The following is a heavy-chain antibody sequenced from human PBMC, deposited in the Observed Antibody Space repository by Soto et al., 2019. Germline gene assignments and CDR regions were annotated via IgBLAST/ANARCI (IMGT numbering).Heavy chain of an antibody. CDR1: GYTFTSYA. Sequence: GASVKVSCKASGYTFTSYAMNWVRQAPGQGLEWMGWINTNTGNPTYAQGFTGRFVFSLDTSVSTAYLQICSLKAEDTAVYYCAKDLFRDPTSMDVWSKGTTVTVSS. J-gene: IGHJ6*03. CDR3: AKDLFRDPTSMDV. CDR2: INTNTGNP. V-gene: IGHV7-4-1*01. D-gene: IGHD2-2*01.